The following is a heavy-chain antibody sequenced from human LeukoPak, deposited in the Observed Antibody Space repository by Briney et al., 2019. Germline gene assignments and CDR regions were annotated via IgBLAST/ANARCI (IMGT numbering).Heavy chain of an antibody. CDR1: GFTFSDYN. Sequence: PGGSLRLSCAASGFTFSDYNMSWIRQAPGKGPEWVSYISSSGSTIYYADSVKGRFTISRDNAKNSLYLQMNSLRAEDTAVYYCARETRWLQLPDWFDPWGQGTLVTVSS. V-gene: IGHV3-11*04. D-gene: IGHD5-24*01. CDR2: ISSSGSTI. J-gene: IGHJ5*02. CDR3: ARETRWLQLPDWFDP.